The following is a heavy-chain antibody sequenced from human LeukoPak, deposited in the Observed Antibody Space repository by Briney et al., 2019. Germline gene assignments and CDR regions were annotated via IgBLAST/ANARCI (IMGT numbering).Heavy chain of an antibody. Sequence: GGSLRLSCAASGFPFSDYYMNWVRQAPGKGLVWVSRIDEDGKTIDYADSVKGRFTISRDNAKDTLYLQMSSLRDEDTAVYYCVSDLCGGDDQWGRGTLVTVSS. V-gene: IGHV3-74*01. CDR1: GFPFSDYY. D-gene: IGHD3-3*01. CDR2: IDEDGKTI. J-gene: IGHJ5*02. CDR3: VSDLCGGDDQ.